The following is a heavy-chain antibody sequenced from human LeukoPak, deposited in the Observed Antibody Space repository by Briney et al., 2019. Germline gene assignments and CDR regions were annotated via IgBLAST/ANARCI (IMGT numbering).Heavy chain of an antibody. Sequence: ASVKVSCKASGYTFTSYGISWVRQAPGQGLEWMGWISAYNGNTNYAQKPQGRVTMTTDTSTSTAYMELRSLRSDDTAVYYCARVAVAGTRDWYFDLWGRGTLVTVSS. CDR3: ARVAVAGTRDWYFDL. V-gene: IGHV1-18*01. D-gene: IGHD6-19*01. CDR2: ISAYNGNT. J-gene: IGHJ2*01. CDR1: GYTFTSYG.